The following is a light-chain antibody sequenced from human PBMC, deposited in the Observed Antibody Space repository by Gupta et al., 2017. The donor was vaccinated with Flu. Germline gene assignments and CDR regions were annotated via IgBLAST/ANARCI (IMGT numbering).Light chain of an antibody. J-gene: IGKJ2*01. V-gene: IGKV1-39*01. CDR3: QQSVATPYK. CDR1: QTMGNF. CDR2: AVS. Sequence: PSSQSASVGDRVTITCRASQTMGNFLNWYQQKPGKAPKLLISAVSALQSGVPLRFSGSGSGTKFTLTISRLQQEDLATYYCQQSVATPYKFGQGTKVE.